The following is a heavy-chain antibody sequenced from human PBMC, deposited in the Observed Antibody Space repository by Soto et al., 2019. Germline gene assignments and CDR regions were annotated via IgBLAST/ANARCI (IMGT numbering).Heavy chain of an antibody. V-gene: IGHV4-34*01. Sequence: QVQLQQWGAGLLKPSETLSLTCAVYGGSFSGYYWSWIRQPPGKGLEWIGEINHSGSTNYNPSHKSRVTIAVDTSKNQFSLKLSSVTAADTAVYYCARGARGYCSGGSCYSGPFYYYYMDVWGKGTTVTVSS. CDR3: ARGARGYCSGGSCYSGPFYYYYMDV. D-gene: IGHD2-15*01. J-gene: IGHJ6*03. CDR2: INHSGST. CDR1: GGSFSGYY.